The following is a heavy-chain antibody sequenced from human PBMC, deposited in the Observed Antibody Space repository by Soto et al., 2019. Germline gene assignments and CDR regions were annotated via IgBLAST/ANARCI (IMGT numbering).Heavy chain of an antibody. Sequence: QVQLVQSGAEVKKSGSSVKVSCTASRGILNYNTLSWVRQAPGHGLVWLGRVIPMVERSSYAQKFQGRVTITADKSTSTVYMVLTNLRSEDTAVYFCATNNGSGSTPVDSWGQGTLV. V-gene: IGHV1-69*02. CDR3: ATNNGSGSTPVDS. D-gene: IGHD3-10*01. J-gene: IGHJ4*02. CDR2: VIPMVERS. CDR1: RGILNYNT.